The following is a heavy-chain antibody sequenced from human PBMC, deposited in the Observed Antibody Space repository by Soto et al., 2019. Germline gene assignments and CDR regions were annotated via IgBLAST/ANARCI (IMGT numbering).Heavy chain of an antibody. J-gene: IGHJ1*01. CDR2: VNPSGGST. CDR1: GYIFTAYS. D-gene: IGHD2-15*01. V-gene: IGHV1-46*01. Sequence: QVHLVQSGAEVKEPGASVKVSCKASGYIFTAYSMHWVRQAPGQGLEWMGVVNPSGGSTNYAQKFQGRITMTRDTSTSTVYMDLSSLTSEDTAVYYCAREENCSDGICYSEYFQRWGQGTLVTVSS. CDR3: AREENCSDGICYSEYFQR.